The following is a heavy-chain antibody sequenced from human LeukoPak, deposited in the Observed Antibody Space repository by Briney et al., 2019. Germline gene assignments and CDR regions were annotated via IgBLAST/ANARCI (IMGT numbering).Heavy chain of an antibody. Sequence: ASVKVSCKASGYTFTSNYIHWVRQAPGQGLEWMGRISPNSGGTNYAQKFQGRVTMTRDTSISTAYMELSRLRSDDTAVYYCARDSGAALNSREYQLLHYHYGMDVWGQGTTVTVSS. V-gene: IGHV1-2*06. CDR2: ISPNSGGT. J-gene: IGHJ6*02. CDR1: GYTFTSNY. D-gene: IGHD2-2*01. CDR3: ARDSGAALNSREYQLLHYHYGMDV.